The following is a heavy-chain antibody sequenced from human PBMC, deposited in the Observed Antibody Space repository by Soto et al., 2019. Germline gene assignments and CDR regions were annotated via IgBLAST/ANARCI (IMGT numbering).Heavy chain of an antibody. J-gene: IGHJ6*02. D-gene: IGHD6-6*01. Sequence: ASVKVSCKASGYTFTGYYMHWVRQAPGQGLEWMGWSNPNSGGTNYAQKFQGWVTMTRDTPISTAYMELSRLRSDDTAVYYCARDLRSIAARPATRAPRYYYCGMDVWG. CDR2: SNPNSGGT. CDR3: ARDLRSIAARPATRAPRYYYCGMDV. CDR1: GYTFTGYY. V-gene: IGHV1-2*04.